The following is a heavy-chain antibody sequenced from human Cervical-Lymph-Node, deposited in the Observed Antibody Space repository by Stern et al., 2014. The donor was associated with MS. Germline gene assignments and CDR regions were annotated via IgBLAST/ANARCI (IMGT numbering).Heavy chain of an antibody. CDR2: VKNDGTDT. Sequence: VQLVQSGGGLVQAGGSLRLSCAASGFTFNSYWMHWVRQVPGKGLVWVARVKNDGTDTVYADSVKGRFTISRDNAKNALYLQMNGLTADDAAVYYCARGSGGPDYWGQGTLVTVSS. CDR1: GFTFNSYW. V-gene: IGHV3-74*02. CDR3: ARGSGGPDY. J-gene: IGHJ4*02.